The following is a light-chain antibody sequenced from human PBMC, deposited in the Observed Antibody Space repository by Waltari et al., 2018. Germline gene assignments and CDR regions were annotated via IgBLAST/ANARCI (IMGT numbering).Light chain of an antibody. V-gene: IGKV3-15*01. Sequence: EILMTQSPATLSVSPGEVATLSCRASQSVAGNLAWYQQKPGQPPRLLIYGTSTRAAGIPDRFSGSGSGTEFTLTISSLQSEDAAVYYCQQYFDSPLTFGPGTRVEI. CDR3: QQYFDSPLT. CDR1: QSVAGN. J-gene: IGKJ3*01. CDR2: GTS.